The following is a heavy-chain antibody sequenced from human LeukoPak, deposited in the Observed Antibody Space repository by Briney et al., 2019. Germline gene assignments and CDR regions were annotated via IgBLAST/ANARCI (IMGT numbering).Heavy chain of an antibody. CDR3: TTGVEKIRYCLNGVCHSLLGY. CDR1: GFTFSNAW. CDR2: IKSKVDGGTT. V-gene: IGHV3-15*01. D-gene: IGHD2-8*01. Sequence: GGSLRLSCVVSGFTFSNAWMTWVRQAPGKGLEWIGRIKSKVDGGTTDYAAPVKGRFTISRDDSRNLLYLQMNYLKTEDTAVYYCTTGVEKIRYCLNGVCHSLLGYSGQGTLVTVSS. J-gene: IGHJ4*02.